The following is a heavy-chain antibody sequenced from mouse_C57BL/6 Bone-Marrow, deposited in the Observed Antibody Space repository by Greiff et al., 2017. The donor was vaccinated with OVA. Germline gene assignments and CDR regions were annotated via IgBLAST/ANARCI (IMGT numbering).Heavy chain of an antibody. D-gene: IGHD1-1*01. CDR2: INPSSGYT. CDR1: GYTFTSYW. CDR3: AIYDLFDY. Sequence: QVQLKQPGAELVRPGSSVKLSCKASGYTFTSYWMHWVKQRPGQGLEWIGYINPSSGYTKYNQKFKDKATLTADKSSSTAYMQLSSLTYEDSAVYYCAIYDLFDYWGQGTTLTVSS. J-gene: IGHJ2*01. V-gene: IGHV1-7*01.